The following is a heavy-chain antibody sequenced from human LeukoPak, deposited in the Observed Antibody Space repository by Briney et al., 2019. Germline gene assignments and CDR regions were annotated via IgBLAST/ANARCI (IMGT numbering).Heavy chain of an antibody. Sequence: PGGSLRLSCAASGFTFSSYAMSWVRQAPGKGLEWVSAISGSGGSTYYADSVKGRFTISRDNSKNTLYLQMFSLRADDTAVYYCARAEYDSSLGFAYWGQGTLVTVSS. D-gene: IGHD3-22*01. CDR3: ARAEYDSSLGFAY. CDR1: GFTFSSYA. J-gene: IGHJ4*02. V-gene: IGHV3-23*01. CDR2: ISGSGGST.